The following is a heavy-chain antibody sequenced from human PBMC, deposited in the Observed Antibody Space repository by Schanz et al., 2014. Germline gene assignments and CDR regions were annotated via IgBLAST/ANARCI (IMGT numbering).Heavy chain of an antibody. D-gene: IGHD5-18*01. CDR3: ARGPSQGYSYGHNIGAYYYGMDV. J-gene: IGHJ6*02. CDR1: GGTFSTYP. V-gene: IGHV1-69*02. CDR2: IIPSLGLA. Sequence: QVQLVQSGAEVKKPGSSMKVSCKASGGTFSTYPINWLRQAPGQGLEWMGRIIPSLGLAKYEQKFQDKVTITAGTSTTTAYMEMSGLRSEDTAVYYCARGPSQGYSYGHNIGAYYYGMDVWGQGTTVTVSS.